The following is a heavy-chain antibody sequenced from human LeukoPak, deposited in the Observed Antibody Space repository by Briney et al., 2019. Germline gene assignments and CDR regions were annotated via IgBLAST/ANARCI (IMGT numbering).Heavy chain of an antibody. V-gene: IGHV3-30*02. CDR2: IRYDGSNK. D-gene: IGHD1-26*01. CDR1: GFTFSSYA. J-gene: IGHJ3*02. Sequence: GGSLRLSCAASGFTFSSYAMHWVRQAPGKGLEWVAFIRYDGSNKYYADSVKGRFTISRDNAKNSLYLQMNSLRAEDTAVYYCARAIVGAKVDAFDIWGQGTMVTVSS. CDR3: ARAIVGAKVDAFDI.